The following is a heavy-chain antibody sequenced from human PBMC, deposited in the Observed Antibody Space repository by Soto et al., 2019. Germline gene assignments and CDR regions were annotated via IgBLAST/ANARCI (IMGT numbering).Heavy chain of an antibody. D-gene: IGHD2-2*01. CDR2: IDPSDSYT. J-gene: IGHJ6*02. CDR1: GYSFTSSW. Sequence: PGESLKISCKGSGYSFTSSWISGVRQMPGKGLEGMGRIDPSDSYTNYSPSFQGHVTISADKSISTAYLQWSSLKASDTAMYYCARHMGYCSSTSCYLYYYGMDVWGQGTTVTVSS. CDR3: ARHMGYCSSTSCYLYYYGMDV. V-gene: IGHV5-10-1*01.